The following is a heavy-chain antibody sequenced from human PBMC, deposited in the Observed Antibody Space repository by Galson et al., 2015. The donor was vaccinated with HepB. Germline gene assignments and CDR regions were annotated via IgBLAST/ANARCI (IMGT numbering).Heavy chain of an antibody. Sequence: SETLSLTCTVSGGSISSYYWSWIRQPPGKGLEWIGYIYYSGSTNYNPSLKSRVTISVDTSKNQFSLKLSSVTAADTAVYYCARGSDSSGYYSVFRIDYWGQGTLVTVSS. CDR1: GGSISSYY. CDR2: IYYSGST. V-gene: IGHV4-59*01. CDR3: ARGSDSSGYYSVFRIDY. D-gene: IGHD3-22*01. J-gene: IGHJ4*02.